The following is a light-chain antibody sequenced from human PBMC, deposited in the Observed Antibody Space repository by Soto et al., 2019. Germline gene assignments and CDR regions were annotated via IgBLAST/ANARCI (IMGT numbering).Light chain of an antibody. V-gene: IGLV1-40*01. Sequence: QSVLTQPPSVSGAPGQRVTISCTGSSSNIGAGYDVHWYQQLPGTAPKLLIYGNNNRPSGVPDRFSGSKSGTSASLAITGLQAEDEADYYCQFYDNSLIKVFGGGTKLTVL. CDR1: SSNIGAGYD. CDR3: QFYDNSLIKV. J-gene: IGLJ2*01. CDR2: GNN.